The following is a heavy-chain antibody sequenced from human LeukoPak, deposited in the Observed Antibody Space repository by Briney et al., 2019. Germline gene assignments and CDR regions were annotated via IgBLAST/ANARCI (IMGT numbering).Heavy chain of an antibody. D-gene: IGHD2-15*01. J-gene: IGHJ4*02. CDR3: TRQVCSGGSCYFDY. V-gene: IGHV3-73*01. Sequence: PGGSLKLSCAASGFTFSGSAMHWVRQASGKGLEWVGRIRSKANSYATAYAASVKGRFTISRDDSKNTAYLQMNSLKTEDTAVYYCTRQVCSGGSCYFDYWGQGALVTVSS. CDR1: GFTFSGSA. CDR2: IRSKANSYAT.